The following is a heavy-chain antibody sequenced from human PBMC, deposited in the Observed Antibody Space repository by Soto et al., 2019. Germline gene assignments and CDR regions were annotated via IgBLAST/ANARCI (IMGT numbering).Heavy chain of an antibody. CDR3: ARDGYDGSGSPYPAY. V-gene: IGHV4-59*01. D-gene: IGHD3-10*01. J-gene: IGHJ4*02. CDR1: GGSMIEYF. Sequence: SETLSLTCSVSGGSMIEYFRIFIRHSPWKGLEWIGYIYYLGSTDYNPSLKSRVTISVDTSKRQFSLRLTSVTAADTAVYYCARDGYDGSGSPYPAYWGPGTQVTVSS. CDR2: IYYLGST.